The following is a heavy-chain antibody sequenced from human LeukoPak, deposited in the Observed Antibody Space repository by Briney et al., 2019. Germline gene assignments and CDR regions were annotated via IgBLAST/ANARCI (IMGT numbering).Heavy chain of an antibody. D-gene: IGHD6-13*01. J-gene: IGHJ4*02. CDR1: GYSFTSYW. CDR3: ARHEGYSSSAEVY. CDR2: IDPSDSYA. V-gene: IGHV5-10-1*01. Sequence: GESLSISCKGSGYSFTSYWISWVRQMPGKGLEWMGRIDPSDSYANYSPSFQGHVTISADKSISTAYLQWSSLKASDTAMYYCARHEGYSSSAEVYWGQGTLVIVSS.